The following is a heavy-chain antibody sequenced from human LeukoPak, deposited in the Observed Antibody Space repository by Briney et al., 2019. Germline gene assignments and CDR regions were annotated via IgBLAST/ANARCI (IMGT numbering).Heavy chain of an antibody. J-gene: IGHJ6*02. CDR3: ARIYSGPVLYYYYYGMDV. Sequence: ASVKVSCKASGYTFTSYDINWVRQATGQGLEWMGWMNPNSGNTGYAQKFQGRVTMTRNTSISTAYMELSCLRSEDTAVYYCARIYSGPVLYYYYYGMDVWGQGTTVTVSS. CDR2: MNPNSGNT. CDR1: GYTFTSYD. D-gene: IGHD1-26*01. V-gene: IGHV1-8*01.